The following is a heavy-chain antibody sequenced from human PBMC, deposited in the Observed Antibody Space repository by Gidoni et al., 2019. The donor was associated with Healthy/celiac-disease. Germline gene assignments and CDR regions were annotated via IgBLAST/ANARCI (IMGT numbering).Heavy chain of an antibody. CDR1: GFTFSSYA. Sequence: EVQLLESGGGLVQPGGSLRLSCAASGFTFSSYAMSWVRQAPGKGLEWVSAISGSGGSRHYADSVKGRFTLSRDNSKNTLYLQMNSLRAEDTAVYYCAKDPSIAAPYYYYYYGMDVWGQGTTVTVSS. CDR3: AKDPSIAAPYYYYYYGMDV. D-gene: IGHD6-6*01. J-gene: IGHJ6*02. V-gene: IGHV3-23*01. CDR2: ISGSGGSR.